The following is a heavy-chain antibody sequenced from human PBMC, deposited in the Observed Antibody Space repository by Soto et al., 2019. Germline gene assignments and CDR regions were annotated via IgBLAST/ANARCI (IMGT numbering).Heavy chain of an antibody. CDR2: IIPLFGTA. J-gene: IGHJ6*02. Sequence: QVQLVQSGAEVKKPGSSVKVSCKASGGTFSSYAISWVRQAPGQGLEWMGGIIPLFGTAKYAQQFQGRVTIPVYESKRTRYMELSRLRAEDTAVYYCATMGQETTFYGSGSGFDMDVWGQGTPVTFSS. CDR1: GGTFSSYA. D-gene: IGHD3-10*01. V-gene: IGHV1-69*01. CDR3: ATMGQETTFYGSGSGFDMDV.